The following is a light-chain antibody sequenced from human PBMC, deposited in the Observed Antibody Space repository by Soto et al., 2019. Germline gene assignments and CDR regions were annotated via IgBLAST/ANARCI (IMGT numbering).Light chain of an antibody. Sequence: EIVLTQSPATLSLSPGERATLSCRASQSFSSYLAWYQQKPGQAPRLLIYDASKRATGIPARFSGRGSGTDFTLTISSLEPADFAVYSCQQRSNWPPVITFGQGTRLEIK. CDR1: QSFSSY. V-gene: IGKV3-11*01. J-gene: IGKJ5*01. CDR2: DAS. CDR3: QQRSNWPPVIT.